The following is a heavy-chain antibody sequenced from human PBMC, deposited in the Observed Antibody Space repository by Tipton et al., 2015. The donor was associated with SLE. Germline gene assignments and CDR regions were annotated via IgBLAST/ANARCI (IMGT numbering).Heavy chain of an antibody. CDR1: GGSISSSSYY. D-gene: IGHD3/OR15-3a*01. CDR2: MFYSGTT. V-gene: IGHV4-39*07. J-gene: IGHJ6*03. Sequence: TLSLTCNVSGGSISSSSYYWGWIRQPPGKGLEWIGSMFYSGTTYYNPSLKSRFTISVDTSKNQFSLKLSSVTAADTAVYYCARAPGLDRDYYYYYYMDVWGKGTTVTVSS. CDR3: ARAPGLDRDYYYYYYMDV.